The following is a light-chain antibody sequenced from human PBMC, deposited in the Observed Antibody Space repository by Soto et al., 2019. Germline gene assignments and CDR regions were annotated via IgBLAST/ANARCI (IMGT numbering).Light chain of an antibody. CDR1: QSVSSSY. J-gene: IGKJ2*01. CDR2: GAS. V-gene: IGKV3-20*01. CDR3: QQYSSSPVYT. Sequence: EIVLTQSPGTLSLSPGDRATLSCRASQSVSSSYLAWYQQKPGQAPRLLIYGASSRATGIPDRLSGSGSGTDFTLTISRLEPEDFAVYYCQQYSSSPVYTFGQGTKLEIK.